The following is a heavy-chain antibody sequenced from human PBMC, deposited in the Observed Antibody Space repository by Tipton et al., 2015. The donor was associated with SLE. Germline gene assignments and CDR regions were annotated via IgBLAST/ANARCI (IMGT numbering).Heavy chain of an antibody. J-gene: IGHJ5*02. CDR2: INPNSGGT. V-gene: IGHV1-2*02. D-gene: IGHD3-9*01. CDR3: ARGKTDHYDILTSSGVWFDP. CDR1: GYTFTSYG. Sequence: QLVQSGAEVKKPGASVKASCKASGYTFTSYGISWVRQAPGQGLEWMGWINPNSGGTNYAQKFQGRVTMTRDTSISTAYMELSRLRSDDTAVYYCARGKTDHYDILTSSGVWFDPWGQGTLFTVSA.